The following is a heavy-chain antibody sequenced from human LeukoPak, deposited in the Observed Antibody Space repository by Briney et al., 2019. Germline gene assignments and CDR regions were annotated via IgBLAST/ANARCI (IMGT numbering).Heavy chain of an antibody. D-gene: IGHD2-15*01. J-gene: IGHJ6*02. V-gene: IGHV3-30-3*01. CDR1: GFTFSSYA. CDR2: ISYDGSNK. CDR3: ASTPKGGFHYYGMDV. Sequence: PGGSLRLSCAASGFTFSSYAMHWVRQAPGKGLEWVAVISYDGSNKYYADSVKGRFTISRDNAKNSLYLQMNSLRAEDTAVYYCASTPKGGFHYYGMDVWGQGTTVAVSS.